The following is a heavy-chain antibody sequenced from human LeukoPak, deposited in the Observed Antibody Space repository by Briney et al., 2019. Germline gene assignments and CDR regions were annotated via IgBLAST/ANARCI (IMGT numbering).Heavy chain of an antibody. D-gene: IGHD2/OR15-2a*01. J-gene: IGHJ4*02. Sequence: GGSLRLSCAASGFIFSGYWMSWARQAPGKGLEWVANIKQDGSVHQYVDSVKGRFTISRDNAKNSLYLQMNSLRAEDTAVYYCARDSRGSAFFFDYWGQGTLVTVSS. CDR3: ARDSRGSAFFFDY. CDR1: GFIFSGYW. CDR2: IKQDGSVH. V-gene: IGHV3-7*01.